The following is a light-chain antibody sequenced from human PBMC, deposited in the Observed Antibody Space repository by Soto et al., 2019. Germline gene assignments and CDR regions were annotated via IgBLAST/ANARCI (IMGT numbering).Light chain of an antibody. Sequence: QSALTQPASVSGSPGQSITISCTGTSSDVGGYNYVSWYQQHPGRAPQLMIYDVSHRPSGVSNRFSGSRSGNTASLTISGLQAEDEADYYCSSYATSTTVLFSGGTKLTVL. CDR1: SSDVGGYNY. V-gene: IGLV2-14*03. J-gene: IGLJ2*01. CDR3: SSYATSTTVL. CDR2: DVS.